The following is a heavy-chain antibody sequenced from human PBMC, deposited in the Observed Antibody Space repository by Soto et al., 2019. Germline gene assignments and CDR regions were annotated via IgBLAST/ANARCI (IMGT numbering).Heavy chain of an antibody. CDR1: GGSISSYY. D-gene: IGHD6-6*01. Sequence: QVQLQESGPGLVKPSETLSLTCTVSGGSISSYYWSWIRQPAGKGLEWIGRIYTSGSTNYNPSLKSRVTMSVDTSKTQFSLKLSSVTAADTAVYYCASGIAARPGYYYYGMDVWGQGTTVTVSS. J-gene: IGHJ6*02. V-gene: IGHV4-4*07. CDR3: ASGIAARPGYYYYGMDV. CDR2: IYTSGST.